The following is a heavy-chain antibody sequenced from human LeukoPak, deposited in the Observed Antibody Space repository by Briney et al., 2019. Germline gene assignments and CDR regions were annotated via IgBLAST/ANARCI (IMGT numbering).Heavy chain of an antibody. CDR1: GFTVSSNY. CDR2: IYSGGST. Sequence: GGSLRLSCAASGFTVSSNYMSWVRQAPGKGLEWVSVIYSGGSTYYADSVKGRFTISRDNSKNTLYLQMNSLRAGDTAVYYCARDAGNGDLYYYYYGMDVWGQGTTVTVSS. V-gene: IGHV3-66*02. CDR3: ARDAGNGDLYYYYYGMDV. J-gene: IGHJ6*02. D-gene: IGHD4-17*01.